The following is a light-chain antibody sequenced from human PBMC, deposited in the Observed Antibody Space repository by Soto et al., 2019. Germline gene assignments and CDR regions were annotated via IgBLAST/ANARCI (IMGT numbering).Light chain of an antibody. V-gene: IGLV2-8*01. CDR2: GVS. CDR3: SSYAGRNNPVV. CDR1: SGDVGAYNS. J-gene: IGLJ2*01. Sequence: QSALTQPPSASGSPGQSVTISCTGTSGDVGAYNSVSWYQQHPGKAPKLMIYGVSTRPSGVPDRFSGSNSGNTASLTVSGLQAEDEADYYCSSYAGRNNPVVFGGGTKLTVL.